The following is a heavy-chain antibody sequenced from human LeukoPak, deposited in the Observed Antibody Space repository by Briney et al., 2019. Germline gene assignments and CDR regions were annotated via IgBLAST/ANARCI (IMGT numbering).Heavy chain of an antibody. D-gene: IGHD5-24*01. J-gene: IGHJ5*02. CDR2: IYPGDSDT. Sequence: GESLKISCKGSGYTFTSYWVAWVRQMPGKGLEWMGIIYPGDSDTRYSPSFQGQVTISADKSISTAYLQWSSLKASDTAIYYCARRGPQYNWFDPWGQGTLVTVSS. CDR1: GYTFTSYW. V-gene: IGHV5-51*01. CDR3: ARRGPQYNWFDP.